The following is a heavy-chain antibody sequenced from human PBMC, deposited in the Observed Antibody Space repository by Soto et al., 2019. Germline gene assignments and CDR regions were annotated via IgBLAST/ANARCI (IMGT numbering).Heavy chain of an antibody. V-gene: IGHV3-30*18. J-gene: IGHJ6*02. CDR1: GFTFSSYG. D-gene: IGHD6-13*01. CDR2: ISYDGSNK. CDR3: AKVKDSSSWPYYYGMDV. Sequence: GGSLRLSCAASGFTFSSYGMHWVRQAPGKGLEWVAVISYDGSNKYYADSVKGRFTISRDNSKNTLYLQMNSLRAEDTAVYYCAKVKDSSSWPYYYGMDVWGQGTTVTVSS.